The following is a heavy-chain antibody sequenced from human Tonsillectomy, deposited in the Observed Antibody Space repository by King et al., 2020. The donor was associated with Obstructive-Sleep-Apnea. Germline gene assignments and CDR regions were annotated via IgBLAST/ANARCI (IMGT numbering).Heavy chain of an antibody. Sequence: QLQESGPGLVKPSETLSLTCIVSGGSISSYYWSWIRQPPGKGLEWIGYIYYSGSTNYNPSLKSRVTISVDTSKNQFSLKLSSVTAADTAVYYCARDRVGRDGYNRFDCWGQGTLVTVSS. J-gene: IGHJ4*02. D-gene: IGHD5-24*01. CDR2: IYYSGST. V-gene: IGHV4-59*01. CDR1: GGSISSYY. CDR3: ARDRVGRDGYNRFDC.